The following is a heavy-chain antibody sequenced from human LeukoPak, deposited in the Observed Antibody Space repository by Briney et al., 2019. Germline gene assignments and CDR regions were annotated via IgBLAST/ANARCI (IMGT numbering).Heavy chain of an antibody. V-gene: IGHV3-21*01. CDR3: ARANPRAIVVVPAAYYGMDV. J-gene: IGHJ6*02. D-gene: IGHD2-2*01. CDR1: GFTFSSYS. Sequence: PGGSLRLSCAASGFTFSSYSMNWVRQAPGKGLEWVSSISSSSSYIYYADSVKGRFTISRDNAKNSLYLQMNSLRAEDTAVYYCARANPRAIVVVPAAYYGMDVWGQGTTVTVSS. CDR2: ISSSSSYI.